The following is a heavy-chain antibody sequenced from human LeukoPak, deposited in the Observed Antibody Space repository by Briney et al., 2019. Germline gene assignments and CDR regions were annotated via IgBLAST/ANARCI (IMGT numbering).Heavy chain of an antibody. CDR2: IYPGDSDT. CDR1: GYSFISYW. V-gene: IGHV5-51*01. CDR3: ARGYYYDLMTGFSAWFDP. J-gene: IGHJ5*02. Sequence: GESLKISCKGSGYSFISYWIGWVRPMPGKGLEWMGIIYPGDSDTRYSPSFQGQVTVSADKSISTAYLQWSSLKASDTAIYYCARGYYYDLMTGFSAWFDPWGQGTQVTVSS. D-gene: IGHD3-9*01.